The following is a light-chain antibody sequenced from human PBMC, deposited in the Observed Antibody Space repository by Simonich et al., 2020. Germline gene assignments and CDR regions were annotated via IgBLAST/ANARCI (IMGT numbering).Light chain of an antibody. CDR3: GADHGSGSNFVV. Sequence: QPVLTQPPSASASLGASVTLTCTLSSGYSNYKVDWYQQRPGKGPRFVMRVGTGGIVGTKGDGIPDRFSVLGAGLNRNLTIKNIQEEDESDYHCGADHGSGSNFVVFGGGTKLTVL. V-gene: IGLV9-49*01. CDR2: VGTGGIVG. J-gene: IGLJ2*01. CDR1: SGYSNYK.